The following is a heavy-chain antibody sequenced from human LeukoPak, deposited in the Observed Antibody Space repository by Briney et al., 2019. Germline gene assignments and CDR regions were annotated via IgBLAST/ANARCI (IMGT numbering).Heavy chain of an antibody. D-gene: IGHD6-13*01. J-gene: IGHJ5*02. CDR3: ARAQGIAAAANWFDP. Sequence: ASVKVSCKASGYTFTSYGISWVRQAPGQGLEWTGWISAYNGNTNYAQKLQGRVTMTTDTSTSTAYMELRGLRSDDTAVYYCARAQGIAAAANWFDPWGQGTLVTVSS. V-gene: IGHV1-18*01. CDR2: ISAYNGNT. CDR1: GYTFTSYG.